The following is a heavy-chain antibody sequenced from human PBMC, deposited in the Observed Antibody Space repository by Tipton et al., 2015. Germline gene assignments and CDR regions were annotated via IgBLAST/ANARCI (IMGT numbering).Heavy chain of an antibody. CDR1: AYSISSDYY. J-gene: IGHJ3*02. D-gene: IGHD3-10*01. CDR2: ISHSGNT. CDR3: ARGPDGGAFDI. Sequence: TLSLTCAVSAYSISSDYYWGWIRQPPGKGLEWIGSISHSGNTYYNPSLKSRVTMSRDTSKNHFSLQLNSVTPEDTATYYCARGPDGGAFDIWGQGTMVTVSS. V-gene: IGHV4-38-2*01.